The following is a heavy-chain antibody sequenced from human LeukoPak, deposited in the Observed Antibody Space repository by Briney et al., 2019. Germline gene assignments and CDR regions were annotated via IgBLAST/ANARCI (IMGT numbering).Heavy chain of an antibody. CDR1: GFTFSSYS. Sequence: GGSLRLSCAASGFTFSSYSMSWVRQAPGKGLEWVANIKQDGSEKYYVDSVKGRFTVSRDNARNSLYLQMSSLRVEDTAVYYCTRQGGKSSSLNVWGQGTLVTVSS. D-gene: IGHD6-13*01. J-gene: IGHJ4*02. CDR3: TRQGGKSSSLNV. CDR2: IKQDGSEK. V-gene: IGHV3-7*01.